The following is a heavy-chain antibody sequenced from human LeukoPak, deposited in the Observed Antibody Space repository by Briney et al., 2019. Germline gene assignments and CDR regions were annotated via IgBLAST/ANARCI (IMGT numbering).Heavy chain of an antibody. J-gene: IGHJ4*02. CDR3: ACGAGGFDY. CDR1: GYTFTRYY. CDR2: INPSGGGT. Sequence: GASVKVSCKASGYTFTRYYMHWVRQAPGQGLEWMGIINPSGGGTRYGQKFQGRVTMTRDTSMSTVYMELTSLRPEDTAVYYCACGAGGFDYWGQGTLVTVSS. V-gene: IGHV1-46*01. D-gene: IGHD3-16*01.